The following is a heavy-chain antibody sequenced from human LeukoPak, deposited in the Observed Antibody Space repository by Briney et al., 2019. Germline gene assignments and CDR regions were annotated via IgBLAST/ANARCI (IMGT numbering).Heavy chain of an antibody. J-gene: IGHJ5*02. CDR1: GGTFSSYA. CDR3: ARDRTIDAFGP. D-gene: IGHD4/OR15-4a*01. Sequence: ASVKVSCKASGGTFSSYAISWVRQAPGQGLEWMGGIIPIFGTANYAQKFQGRVTITADKSTSTAYMELSSLRSEDTAVYYCARDRTIDAFGPWGQGTLVTVSS. CDR2: IIPIFGTA. V-gene: IGHV1-69*06.